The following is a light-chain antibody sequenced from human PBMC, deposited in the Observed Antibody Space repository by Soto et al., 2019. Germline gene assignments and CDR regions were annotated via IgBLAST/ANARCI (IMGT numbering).Light chain of an antibody. CDR3: QQSYNMPS. Sequence: ETVMTQSPGTLSVSLGERATLSCRASQSVSIHLAWYRQKPGQAPRLLIYDTSTRATGIPARFSGSGSGTEFTLTISSLEPEDFGTYYCQQSYNMPSFGQGTRLAI. V-gene: IGKV3-15*01. J-gene: IGKJ5*01. CDR1: QSVSIH. CDR2: DTS.